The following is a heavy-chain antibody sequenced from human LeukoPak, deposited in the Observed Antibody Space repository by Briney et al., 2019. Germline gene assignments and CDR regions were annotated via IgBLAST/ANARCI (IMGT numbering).Heavy chain of an antibody. D-gene: IGHD3-9*01. Sequence: PWGSLRLSCAASGFTFSSYGITWVRQDPGKGLECVSAIGGSGDSTYYADSVKGRFTISRDNSKNTLYLQMNSLTAEDTAVYYCAKEADDWYPRPFDYWGQGTLVTVSS. CDR1: GFTFSSYG. J-gene: IGHJ4*02. CDR3: AKEADDWYPRPFDY. V-gene: IGHV3-23*01. CDR2: IGGSGDST.